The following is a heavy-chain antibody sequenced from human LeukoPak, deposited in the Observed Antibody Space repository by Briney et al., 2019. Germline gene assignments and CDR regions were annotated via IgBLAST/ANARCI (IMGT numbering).Heavy chain of an antibody. CDR3: ARLNYYDSGSLTYSFDY. Sequence: SQTLSLTCTVSGGSISSGTYYYWSWIRQHPGEAPEWMGYIYYLGTTYYNPSLKSRVSISVATFENQFSLKLTSVTAADTAVYYCARLNYYDSGSLTYSFDYWGQGTLVTVSP. J-gene: IGHJ4*02. D-gene: IGHD3-10*01. CDR1: GGSISSGTYYY. CDR2: IYYLGTT. V-gene: IGHV4-31*03.